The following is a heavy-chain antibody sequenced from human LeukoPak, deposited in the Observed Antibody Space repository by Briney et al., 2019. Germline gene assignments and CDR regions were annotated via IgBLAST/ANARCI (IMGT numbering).Heavy chain of an antibody. J-gene: IGHJ4*02. CDR3: ARQKGGTGFFHV. CDR2: VFFQNT. CDR1: VGSITSSNHL. D-gene: IGHD1-14*01. Sequence: PSETLSLTCSVSVGSITSSNHLWGWIRQTPGDGLEWIGSVFFQNTYYNPSLKSRVTISVDRTRSLLSLDLRSVTAADTALYYCARQKGGTGFFHVGGGGTLVTVSS. V-gene: IGHV4-39*01.